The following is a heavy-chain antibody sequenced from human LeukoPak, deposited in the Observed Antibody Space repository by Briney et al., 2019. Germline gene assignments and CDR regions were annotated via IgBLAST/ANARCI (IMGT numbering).Heavy chain of an antibody. CDR1: GGSISSGGYS. D-gene: IGHD3-10*01. CDR3: ARVKLVSRWFGETQYGMDV. CDR2: IYHSGST. J-gene: IGHJ6*04. V-gene: IGHV4-30-2*01. Sequence: SQTLFLTCAVSGGSISSGGYSWSWIRQPPGKGLEWIGYIYHSGSTYYNPSLKSRVTISVDRSKNQFSLKLSSVTAADTAVYYCARVKLVSRWFGETQYGMDVWGKGTTVTVSS.